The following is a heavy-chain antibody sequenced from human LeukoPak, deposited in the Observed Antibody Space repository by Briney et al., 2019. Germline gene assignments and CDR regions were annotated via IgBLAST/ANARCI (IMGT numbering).Heavy chain of an antibody. Sequence: PGGSLRLSCAASGFTFSSYEMNWVRQAPGKGLEWVSYISSSGSTIYYADSAKGRFTISRDNAKNSLYLQMNSLRAEDTAVYYCAGVGGSGAGYYYYYMDVWGKGTTVTVSS. CDR3: AGVGGSGAGYYYYYMDV. V-gene: IGHV3-48*03. CDR1: GFTFSSYE. CDR2: ISSSGSTI. J-gene: IGHJ6*03. D-gene: IGHD6-19*01.